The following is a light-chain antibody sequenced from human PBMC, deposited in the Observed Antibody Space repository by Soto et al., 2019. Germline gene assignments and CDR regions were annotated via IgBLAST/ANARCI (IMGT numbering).Light chain of an antibody. J-gene: IGLJ2*01. Sequence: QSALTQPASVSGSPGQSITISCIGTSSDVGGYNFVSWYQQHPGKAPKLMIYEVSNRPSGVSTRFSGSKPGNTASLTISGLQAEDEADYYCFSYRSTGILLFGGGTKLTVL. CDR1: SSDVGGYNF. CDR2: EVS. CDR3: FSYRSTGILL. V-gene: IGLV2-14*01.